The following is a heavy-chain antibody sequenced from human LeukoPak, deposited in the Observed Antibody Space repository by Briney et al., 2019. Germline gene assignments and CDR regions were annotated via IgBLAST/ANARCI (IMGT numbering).Heavy chain of an antibody. CDR1: GFTFDDYA. CDR2: ISWNSGSI. Sequence: GGSLRLSCAASGFTFDDYAMHWVRQAPGKGLEWVSGISWNSGSIGYADSVKGRFTISRDNAKNSLYLQMNSLRAEDTALYYCAKDIRYSSSWYGEMDYWGQGTLVTVSS. CDR3: AKDIRYSSSWYGEMDY. J-gene: IGHJ4*02. D-gene: IGHD6-13*01. V-gene: IGHV3-9*01.